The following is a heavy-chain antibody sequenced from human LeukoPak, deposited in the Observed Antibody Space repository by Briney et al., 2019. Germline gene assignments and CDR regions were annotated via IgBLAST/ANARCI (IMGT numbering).Heavy chain of an antibody. CDR3: AKGESIAARQTGFAP. D-gene: IGHD6-6*01. J-gene: IGHJ5*02. V-gene: IGHV3-23*01. Sequence: GGSLRLSCAASGFTFSNYAMTWVRQAPGKGLEWVSTVRGSGGATYYADSVTGRFTISRDNSKSTLYPQMNSLRVEDTAVYYCAKGESIAARQTGFAPWGGETRVTVSS. CDR1: GFTFSNYA. CDR2: VRGSGGAT.